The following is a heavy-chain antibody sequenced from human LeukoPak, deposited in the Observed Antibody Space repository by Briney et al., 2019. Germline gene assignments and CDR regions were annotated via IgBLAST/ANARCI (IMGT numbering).Heavy chain of an antibody. CDR2: FDPEDGET. V-gene: IGHV1-24*01. J-gene: IGHJ4*02. D-gene: IGHD6-13*01. Sequence: ASVKVSCKVSGYTLTELSMHWVRQAPGKGLEWMGGFDPEDGETIYAQKFQGRVTMTEDTSTDTAYMELSSLRSEDTAVYYCARGPVSGSSSSWYVNYWGQGTLVTVSS. CDR3: ARGPVSGSSSSWYVNY. CDR1: GYTLTELS.